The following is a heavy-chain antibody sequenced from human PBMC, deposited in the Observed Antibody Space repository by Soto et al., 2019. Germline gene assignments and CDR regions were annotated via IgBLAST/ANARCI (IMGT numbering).Heavy chain of an antibody. CDR1: GYTFTSHY. J-gene: IGHJ5*02. V-gene: IGHV1-46*01. CDR3: ARDVGQLWLTSRLFDL. Sequence: GASVKVSCKASGYTFTSHYIHWVRQAPGQGLEWMGIINPSGGSTSYAQKFQGRVTMTRDTSTSTVYMELSSLKSDDTAVYYCARDVGQLWLTSRLFDLWGQGTLVTVSS. CDR2: INPSGGST. D-gene: IGHD5-18*01.